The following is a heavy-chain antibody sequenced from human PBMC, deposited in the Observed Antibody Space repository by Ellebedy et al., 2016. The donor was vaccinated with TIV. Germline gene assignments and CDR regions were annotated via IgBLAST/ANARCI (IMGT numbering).Heavy chain of an antibody. J-gene: IGHJ5*01. CDR3: ARWFGELLYVRWFDS. CDR1: GGSISSSTW. CDR2: IYHSGNT. V-gene: IGHV4-4*02. D-gene: IGHD3-10*01. Sequence: SETLSLTCAVSGGSISSSTWWSWVRQSPGKGLEWIGEIYHSGNTNYNPSLKSRVTISVDKSKNHFSLKLTSVTAADTAVYHCARWFGELLYVRWFDSWGQGTLVTVSS.